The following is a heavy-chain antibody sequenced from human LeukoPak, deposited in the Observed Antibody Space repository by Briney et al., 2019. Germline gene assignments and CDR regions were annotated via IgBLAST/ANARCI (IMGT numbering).Heavy chain of an antibody. J-gene: IGHJ6*03. CDR2: ISSSGSTI. V-gene: IGHV3-11*04. CDR1: GFTFSDYY. CDR3: ATFVVTPTEGYYYYYMDV. D-gene: IGHD4-23*01. Sequence: GGSLRLSCAASGFTFSDYYMSWVRQAPGKGLEWVSYISSSGSTIYYADSVKGRFTISRDNAKNSLYLQMSSLRAEDTAVYYCATFVVTPTEGYYYYYMDVWGKGTTVTVSS.